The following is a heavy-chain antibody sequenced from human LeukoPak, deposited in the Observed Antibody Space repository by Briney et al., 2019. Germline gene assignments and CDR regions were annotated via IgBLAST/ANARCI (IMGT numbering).Heavy chain of an antibody. V-gene: IGHV4-59*01. CDR2: IYYSGST. CDR3: ARVLFLGYCSSTSCYDDAFDI. Sequence: KPSETLSLTCTVPGGSISSYYWSWIRQPPGKGLEWIGDIYYSGSTNYNPSLKSRVTISVDTSKNQFSLKLSSVTAADTAVYYCARVLFLGYCSSTSCYDDAFDIWGQGTMVTVSS. D-gene: IGHD2-2*01. CDR1: GGSISSYY. J-gene: IGHJ3*02.